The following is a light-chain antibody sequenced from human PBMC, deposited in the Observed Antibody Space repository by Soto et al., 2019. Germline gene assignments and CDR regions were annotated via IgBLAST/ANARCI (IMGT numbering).Light chain of an antibody. V-gene: IGKV3-15*01. CDR3: QQYNNWPWT. CDR2: GAS. J-gene: IGKJ1*01. Sequence: EIVMTQSPATLSVSPGERATLSCRASQSVSSNLAWYQQKPGQAPRLLIYGASTRATGIPARFRGSGSGTEFTLTISSLQSEDFAVYYCQQYNNWPWTFGQGTKVES. CDR1: QSVSSN.